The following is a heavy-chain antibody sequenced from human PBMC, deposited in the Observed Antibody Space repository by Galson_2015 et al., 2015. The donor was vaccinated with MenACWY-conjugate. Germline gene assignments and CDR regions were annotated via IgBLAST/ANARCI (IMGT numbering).Heavy chain of an antibody. Sequence: SETLSLTCTVSVGSISSSSYFWVWIRQPPGKGLEWIGTISYSGSTHYNPSLNNRVTVSADTSKNQFSLTVNSVTAADTALYYCARRSARLTLGAFDIWGQGTMVTVSS. J-gene: IGHJ3*02. D-gene: IGHD4-23*01. CDR1: VGSISSSSYF. CDR2: ISYSGST. CDR3: ARRSARLTLGAFDI. V-gene: IGHV4-39*01.